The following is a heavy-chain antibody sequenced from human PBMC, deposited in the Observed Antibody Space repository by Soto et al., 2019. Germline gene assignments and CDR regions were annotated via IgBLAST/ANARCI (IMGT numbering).Heavy chain of an antibody. D-gene: IGHD2-15*01. CDR1: GFTFSSYA. J-gene: IGHJ4*02. CDR2: ISGSGGST. Sequence: GGPLKPPCAALGFTFSSYALSWVRQAPGKGLEWASAISGSGGSTYYADSVKGRFTISRDNSKNTLYLQMNSLRAEDTAVYYCAKDGLLGGNWNYCDYWGQGTLVTVSS. V-gene: IGHV3-23*01. CDR3: AKDGLLGGNWNYCDY.